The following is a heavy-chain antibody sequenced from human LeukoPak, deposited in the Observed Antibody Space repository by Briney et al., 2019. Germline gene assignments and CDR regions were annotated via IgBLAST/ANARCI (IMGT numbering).Heavy chain of an antibody. CDR3: ALRPQGGEISDF. CDR2: IYHGDSDT. CDR1: GYSFTTYW. Sequence: GESLQISCQGSGYSFTTYWIGWVRQMPGKGLEWMGIIYHGDSDTRYSPSFKGQVTISADKSISTAYLQWSSLKASDTAMYYCALRPQGGEISDFWGQGTLVTVSS. V-gene: IGHV5-51*01. J-gene: IGHJ4*02. D-gene: IGHD3-16*01.